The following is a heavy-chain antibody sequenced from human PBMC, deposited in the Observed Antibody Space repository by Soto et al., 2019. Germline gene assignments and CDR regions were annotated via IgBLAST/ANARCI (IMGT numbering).Heavy chain of an antibody. J-gene: IGHJ4*02. CDR1: GGSVSSGSYY. Sequence: KPSETLSLTCTVSGGSVSSGSYYWSWIRQPPGKGLEWIGYIYYSGSTNYNPSLKSRVTISVDTSKNQFSLKLSSVTAADTAVYYCAREIGSGSYYFLDYWGQGTLVTVSS. D-gene: IGHD3-10*01. CDR3: AREIGSGSYYFLDY. CDR2: IYYSGST. V-gene: IGHV4-61*01.